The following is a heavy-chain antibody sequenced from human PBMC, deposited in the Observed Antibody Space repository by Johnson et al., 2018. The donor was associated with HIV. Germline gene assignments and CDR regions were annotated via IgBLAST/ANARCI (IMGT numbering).Heavy chain of an antibody. D-gene: IGHD1-26*01. J-gene: IGHJ3*02. Sequence: EQLVESGGGLVQPGGSLRLSCAASGFTFTTYDMHWVRQGTGKGLEWVANIKQDGSEKYYVDSVKGRFTISRDNAKNSLYLQMNSLRAEDTAVYYCATFGGGSVHAFDIWGQGTMVTVSS. CDR1: GFTFTTYD. CDR2: IKQDGSEK. V-gene: IGHV3-7*05. CDR3: ATFGGGSVHAFDI.